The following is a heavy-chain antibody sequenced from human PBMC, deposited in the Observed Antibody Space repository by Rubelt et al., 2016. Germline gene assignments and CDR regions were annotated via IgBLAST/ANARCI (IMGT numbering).Heavy chain of an antibody. D-gene: IGHD6-19*01. CDR3: VAETYTTGCCHFDY. J-gene: IGHJ4*02. CDR2: IIVGSGNT. V-gene: IGHV1-58*02. Sequence: QMQLVLSGPEVKKPGTSLMISCKASGFAFSTSAIQWVRQAPGQRPEWIGWIIVGSGNTNYVQNFQDRVTITRDMSTRTAYLELSSLRSEDTAVYYCVAETYTTGCCHFDYWGQGTLLTVSS. CDR1: GFAFSTSA.